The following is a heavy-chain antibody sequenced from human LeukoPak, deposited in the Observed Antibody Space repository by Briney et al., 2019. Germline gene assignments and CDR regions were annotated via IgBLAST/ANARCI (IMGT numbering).Heavy chain of an antibody. J-gene: IGHJ4*02. CDR1: GGSIGSYY. CDR2: IYTSGST. D-gene: IGHD3-3*01. CDR3: ASSRTIFGVVTSYYFDY. Sequence: SETLSLTCTVSGGSIGSYYWSWIRQPAGKGLEWIGRIYTSGSTNYNPSLKSRVTMSVDTSKNQFSLKLSSVTAEDTAVYYCASSRTIFGVVTSYYFDYWGQGTLVTVSS. V-gene: IGHV4-4*07.